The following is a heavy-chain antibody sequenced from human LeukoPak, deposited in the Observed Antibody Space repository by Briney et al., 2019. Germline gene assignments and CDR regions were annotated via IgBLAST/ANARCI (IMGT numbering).Heavy chain of an antibody. Sequence: SETLSLACTVSGVSINSYYWSWIRQSPGKGLEWIGYIYYSGSTNYNPSLKSRVTISVDTSKNQFSLKLTSVTAADTAVYYCARDGSGWSGWFDPWGQGTLVTVSS. V-gene: IGHV4-59*01. D-gene: IGHD6-19*01. CDR3: ARDGSGWSGWFDP. CDR1: GVSINSYY. CDR2: IYYSGST. J-gene: IGHJ5*02.